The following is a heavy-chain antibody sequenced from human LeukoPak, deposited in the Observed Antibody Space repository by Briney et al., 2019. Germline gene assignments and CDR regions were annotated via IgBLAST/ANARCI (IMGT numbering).Heavy chain of an antibody. D-gene: IGHD6-13*01. CDR1: GYTFTSSD. V-gene: IGHV1-8*01. CDR3: ARGRSGLAAAGTYDY. Sequence: ASVKVSCKASGYTFTSSDINWVRQPAGQGRAGMGLINPNSGRTGYAQKFQGRVTMTANTSISTAYMELSSLRFDDTAVYYCARGRSGLAAAGTYDYWGQGTLITVSS. J-gene: IGHJ4*02. CDR2: INPNSGRT.